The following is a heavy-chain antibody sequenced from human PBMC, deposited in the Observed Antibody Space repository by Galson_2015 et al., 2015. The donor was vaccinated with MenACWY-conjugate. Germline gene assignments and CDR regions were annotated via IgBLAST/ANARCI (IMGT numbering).Heavy chain of an antibody. Sequence: SLRLSCAASGFALSNYWVTWVRQAPGKGLEWVANINQDGTKKNYVDSVKGRFTISRDNAKNSLYLQMNDLRAEDTAVYYCARGMSMGWSPEHYY. CDR1: GFALSNYW. J-gene: IGHJ6*01. CDR3: ARGMSMGWSPEHYY. V-gene: IGHV3-7*01. D-gene: IGHD6-19*01. CDR2: INQDGTKK.